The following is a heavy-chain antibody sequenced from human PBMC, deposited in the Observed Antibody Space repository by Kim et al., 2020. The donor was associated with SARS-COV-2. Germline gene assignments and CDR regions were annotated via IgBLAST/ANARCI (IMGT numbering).Heavy chain of an antibody. CDR1: GYSFTSYW. CDR3: ARPLATGIYYYYGMDV. CDR2: IDPSDSYT. D-gene: IGHD5-12*01. J-gene: IGHJ6*02. Sequence: GESLKISCKGSGYSFTSYWISWVRQMPGKGLEWMGRIDPSDSYTNYSPSFQGHVTISADKSISTAYLQWSSLKASDTAMYYCARPLATGIYYYYGMDVWGQGTTVTVSS. V-gene: IGHV5-10-1*01.